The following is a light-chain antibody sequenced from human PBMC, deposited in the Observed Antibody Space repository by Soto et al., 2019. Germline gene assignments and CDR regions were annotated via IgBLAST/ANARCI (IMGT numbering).Light chain of an antibody. CDR3: QQYYSLLT. CDR2: KAS. Sequence: DIQMTQSPSTLSAFVGDRVTFTCRASHSISTWLAWYQQKPGKAPKLLIHKASTLESGVPSRFSGSGSGTEFPLTITNVQPDDFATYYCQQYYSLLTFGGGTKLEI. CDR1: HSISTW. V-gene: IGKV1-5*03. J-gene: IGKJ4*01.